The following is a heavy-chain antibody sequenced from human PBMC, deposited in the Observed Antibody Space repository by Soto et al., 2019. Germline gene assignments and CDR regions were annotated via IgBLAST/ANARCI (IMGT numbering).Heavy chain of an antibody. V-gene: IGHV1-3*01. CDR2: INAGNGNT. CDR1: GYTFTSYA. Sequence: QVQLAQSGAEVKKPGASVKVSCKASGYTFTSYAMHWVRQAPGQRLEWMGWINAGNGNTKYSQKFQGRVTITRDTSASTAYMELSSLRSEDTAVYYCARPAQPDIAAVPLAPEINWFDPWGQATQVTVSS. CDR3: ARPAQPDIAAVPLAPEINWFDP. D-gene: IGHD6-13*01. J-gene: IGHJ5*02.